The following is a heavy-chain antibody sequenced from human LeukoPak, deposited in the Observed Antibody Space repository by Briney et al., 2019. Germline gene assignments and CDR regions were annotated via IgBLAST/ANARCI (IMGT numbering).Heavy chain of an antibody. D-gene: IGHD1-26*01. CDR3: ARDREPHYFDY. CDR1: GYTFTGYY. J-gene: IGHJ4*02. CDR2: INPNSGGT. Sequence: ASVKVSCKASGYTFTGYYMHWVRQAPGQGLEWMGRINPNSGGTNYAQKFQGRVTMTRDTSISTAYMELSRLRSEDTAVYYCARDREPHYFDYWGQGTLVTVSS. V-gene: IGHV1-2*06.